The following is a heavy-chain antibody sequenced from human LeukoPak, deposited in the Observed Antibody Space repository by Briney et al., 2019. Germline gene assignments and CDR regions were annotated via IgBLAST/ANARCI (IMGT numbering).Heavy chain of an antibody. Sequence: GGSLRLSCAASGFTFDDYAMHWVRQAPGKGLEWVSGISWNSGSIGYADSVKGRFTISRDNAKNSLYLQMNRLRAEDTALYYCARGMDFWSGYADYWGQGTLVTVSS. D-gene: IGHD3-3*01. CDR2: ISWNSGSI. CDR1: GFTFDDYA. J-gene: IGHJ4*02. V-gene: IGHV3-9*01. CDR3: ARGMDFWSGYADY.